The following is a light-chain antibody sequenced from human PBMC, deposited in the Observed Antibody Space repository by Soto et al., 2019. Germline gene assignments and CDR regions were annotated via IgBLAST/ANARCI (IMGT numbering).Light chain of an antibody. J-gene: IGLJ1*01. CDR2: EVS. Sequence: QSVLTQPASVSGSPGQSITIPCTGTSSVVGDYNYVSWYQQHPGKAPKLMIYEVSNRPSGVSNRFSGSKSGNTASLTISGLQAEDEADYYCSSYTSSSIIVFGTGTKVTVL. CDR1: SSVVGDYNY. CDR3: SSYTSSSIIV. V-gene: IGLV2-14*01.